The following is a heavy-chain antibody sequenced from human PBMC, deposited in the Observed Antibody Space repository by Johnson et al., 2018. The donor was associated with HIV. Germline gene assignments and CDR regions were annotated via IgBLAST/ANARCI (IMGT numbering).Heavy chain of an antibody. V-gene: IGHV3-48*04. CDR3: ARDSTPGGGDYVGYAFGL. Sequence: VQLVESGGGVVQPGRSLRLSCAASGFTFSSYAMHWVRQAPGKGLEWVSFISSSGSSIYYADSVKGRFTVSRDNTKKSLYLQMNSLRADDTAVDYCARDSTPGGGDYVGYAFGLWGQGTMVTISS. CDR1: GFTFSSYA. CDR2: ISSSGSSI. J-gene: IGHJ3*01. D-gene: IGHD4-17*01.